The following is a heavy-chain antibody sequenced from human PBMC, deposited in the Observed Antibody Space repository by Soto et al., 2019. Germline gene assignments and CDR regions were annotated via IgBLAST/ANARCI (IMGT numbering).Heavy chain of an antibody. V-gene: IGHV3-30*18. CDR3: AKDVNYGGNYFDY. Sequence: PGGSLRLSCAASGFTFSSYGMHWVRQAPGKGLEWVAVISYDGSNKYYADSVKGRFTISRDNSKNTLYLQMNSLRAEDTAVYYCAKDVNYGGNYFDYWGQGTLVTVSS. CDR2: ISYDGSNK. CDR1: GFTFSSYG. J-gene: IGHJ4*02. D-gene: IGHD4-17*01.